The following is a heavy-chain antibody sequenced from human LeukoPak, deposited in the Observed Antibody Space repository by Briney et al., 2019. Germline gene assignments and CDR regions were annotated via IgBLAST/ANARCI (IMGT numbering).Heavy chain of an antibody. Sequence: ASVKVSFKASGYTFTSYYMHWVRQAPGQGLEWMGIINPSGGSTSYAQKFQGRVTMTRDTSASTVYMELSSPRSEDTAVYYCARATCDLRYCSGGSCYSCWFDPWGQGTLVTVSS. V-gene: IGHV1-46*01. CDR1: GYTFTSYY. CDR2: INPSGGST. D-gene: IGHD2-15*01. CDR3: ARATCDLRYCSGGSCYSCWFDP. J-gene: IGHJ5*02.